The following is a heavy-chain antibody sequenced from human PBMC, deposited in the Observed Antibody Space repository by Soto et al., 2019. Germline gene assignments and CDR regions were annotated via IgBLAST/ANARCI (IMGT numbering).Heavy chain of an antibody. J-gene: IGHJ6*02. Sequence: QVQLVQSGAEVKKPGSSVKVSCKASGGTFSSYAISWVRQAPGQGLEWMGGIIPIFGTATYAQKFQGRVTITADESTSTAYMELSRLRSEDTAVYYCAGIVQPRYYYGMDVWGQGTTVTVSS. D-gene: IGHD3-22*01. CDR3: AGIVQPRYYYGMDV. CDR2: IIPIFGTA. V-gene: IGHV1-69*12. CDR1: GGTFSSYA.